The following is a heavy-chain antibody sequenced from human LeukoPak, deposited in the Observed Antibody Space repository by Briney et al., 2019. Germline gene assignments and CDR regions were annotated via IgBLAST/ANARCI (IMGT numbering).Heavy chain of an antibody. Sequence: GGSLRLSCAASGFTFSSYGMHWVRQAPGKGLEWVAVISYDGSNKYYADSVKGRFTISRDNSKNTLYLQMNSLGAEDTAVYYCAKDKTEAEAGTLMDYWGQGTLVTVSS. J-gene: IGHJ4*02. D-gene: IGHD6-19*01. CDR1: GFTFSSYG. V-gene: IGHV3-30*18. CDR2: ISYDGSNK. CDR3: AKDKTEAEAGTLMDY.